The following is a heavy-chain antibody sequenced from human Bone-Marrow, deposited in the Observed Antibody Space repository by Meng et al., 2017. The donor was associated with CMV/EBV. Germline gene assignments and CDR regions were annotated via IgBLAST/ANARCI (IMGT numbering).Heavy chain of an antibody. CDR1: GFTFSSYS. D-gene: IGHD2-2*01. V-gene: IGHV3-21*01. CDR3: ARYCSSTSCFHYYYGMDV. Sequence: GESLKISCAASGFTFSSYSMNWVRQAPGKGLEWVSSISSSSSYIYYADPVKGRFTISRDNAKNSLYLQMNSLRAEDTAVYYCARYCSSTSCFHYYYGMDVWGQGTTVTVSS. J-gene: IGHJ6*02. CDR2: ISSSSSYI.